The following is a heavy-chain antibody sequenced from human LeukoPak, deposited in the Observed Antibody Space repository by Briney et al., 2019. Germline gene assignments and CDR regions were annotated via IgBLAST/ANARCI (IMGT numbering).Heavy chain of an antibody. CDR3: AREGWNRFGYYYYGMDV. CDR1: GFTFSSYA. D-gene: IGHD3-16*01. J-gene: IGHJ6*02. Sequence: GGSLRLSCAASGFTFSSYAMSWVRQAPGKGLEWVSYISSSGSTIYYADSVKGRFTISRDNAKNSLYLQMNSLRAEDTAVYYCAREGWNRFGYYYYGMDVWGQGTTVTVSS. CDR2: ISSSGSTI. V-gene: IGHV3-48*04.